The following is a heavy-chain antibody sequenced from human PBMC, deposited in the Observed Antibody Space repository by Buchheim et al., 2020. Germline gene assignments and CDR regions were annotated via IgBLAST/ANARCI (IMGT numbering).Heavy chain of an antibody. CDR3: ARVLVGFLEWQNYYYYGMDV. D-gene: IGHD3-3*02. CDR2: INPSGGST. V-gene: IGHV1-46*01. J-gene: IGHJ6*02. Sequence: QVQLVQSGAEVKKPGASVKVSCKASGYTFTSYYMHWVRQAPGQGLEWMGIINPSGGSTSYAQKFQGRVTMTRDTSTSTVYMELSSLRSEDTAVYYCARVLVGFLEWQNYYYYGMDVWGQGTT. CDR1: GYTFTSYY.